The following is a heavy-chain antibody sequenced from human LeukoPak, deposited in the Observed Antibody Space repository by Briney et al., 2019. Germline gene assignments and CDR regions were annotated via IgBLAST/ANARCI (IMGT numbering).Heavy chain of an antibody. J-gene: IGHJ3*01. Sequence: GGSLRLSCAASGFTFSSYGMHWVRQAPGKGLEWVAFIRYDGSNKYYADSVKGRFTISRDNSKNTLYLQINSLRPEDTAVYYCAKEGLPAQLASTTAAFDLWGQGTMVTVSS. V-gene: IGHV3-30*02. CDR3: AKEGLPAQLASTTAAFDL. D-gene: IGHD2-2*01. CDR2: IRYDGSNK. CDR1: GFTFSSYG.